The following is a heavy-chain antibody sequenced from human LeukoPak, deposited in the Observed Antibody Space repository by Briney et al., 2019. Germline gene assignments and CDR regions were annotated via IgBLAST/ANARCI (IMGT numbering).Heavy chain of an antibody. D-gene: IGHD3-10*01. CDR3: ARGAYGSGNYYADY. J-gene: IGHJ4*02. CDR1: GGSISSYY. Sequence: SETLSLTCTVSGGSISSYYWSWIRQPPGKGLEWIGYIYYSGSTNYNPSLKSRVTISVDTSKNQFSLKLSSVTAADTAVYYCARGAYGSGNYYADYWGQGTLVTVSS. V-gene: IGHV4-59*01. CDR2: IYYSGST.